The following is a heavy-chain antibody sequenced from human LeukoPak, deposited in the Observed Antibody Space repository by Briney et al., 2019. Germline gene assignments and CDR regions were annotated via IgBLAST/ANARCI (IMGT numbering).Heavy chain of an antibody. V-gene: IGHV4-59*01. CDR3: ARDSGLGSDY. CDR2: IYYSGST. CDR1: GGSISSYY. Sequence: SQTLSLTCTVSGGSISSYYWSWIRQPPGKGLEWIGYIYYSGSTNYNPSLKSRVTISVDTSKNQFSLKLSSVTAADTAVYYCARDSGLGSDYWGQGTLVTVSS. J-gene: IGHJ4*02. D-gene: IGHD3-16*01.